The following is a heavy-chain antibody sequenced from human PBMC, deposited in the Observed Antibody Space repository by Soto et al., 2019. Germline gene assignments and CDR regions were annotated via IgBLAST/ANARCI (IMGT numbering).Heavy chain of an antibody. V-gene: IGHV5-51*01. CDR1: GYSFTSYW. CDR3: ARPLRDGDAFDI. J-gene: IGHJ3*02. Sequence: VESLKISCKGSGYSFTSYWIGWVRQMPGKGLEWMGIIYPGDSYTSYSPSFQGHVTISPDKSNSTAYLQWSSLKASDTAMYYCARPLRDGDAFDIWGQGTMVTVSS. D-gene: IGHD3-16*01. CDR2: IYPGDSYT.